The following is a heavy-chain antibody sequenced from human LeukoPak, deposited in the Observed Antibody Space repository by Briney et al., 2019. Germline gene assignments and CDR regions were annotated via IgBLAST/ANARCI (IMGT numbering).Heavy chain of an antibody. CDR2: ISDDGSNT. J-gene: IGHJ2*01. Sequence: GGSLRLSCAASGFTFSSYEMNWVRQAPGKGLEWVAVISDDGSNTYYADSVKGRFTISRDNSKNTLYLQMNSLTPEDTAVYYCAKDADTATIYWYFDLWGRGTLVTVSS. V-gene: IGHV3-30*18. D-gene: IGHD5-18*01. CDR1: GFTFSSYE. CDR3: AKDADTATIYWYFDL.